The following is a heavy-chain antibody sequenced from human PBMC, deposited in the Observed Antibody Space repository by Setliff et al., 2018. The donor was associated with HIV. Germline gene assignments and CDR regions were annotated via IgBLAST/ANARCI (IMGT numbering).Heavy chain of an antibody. J-gene: IGHJ4*02. CDR1: GGSFSGYY. V-gene: IGHV4-34*01. CDR2: INHSGST. CDR3: ARGEDTMIVVV. D-gene: IGHD3-22*01. Sequence: SETLSLTCAVYGGSFSGYYWSWVRQPPGKGLEWIGEINHSGSTNYNPSLKSRVTVSVDTSKNQFSLKVSSVTAADTAVYYCARGEDTMIVVVWGQGTLVTVSS.